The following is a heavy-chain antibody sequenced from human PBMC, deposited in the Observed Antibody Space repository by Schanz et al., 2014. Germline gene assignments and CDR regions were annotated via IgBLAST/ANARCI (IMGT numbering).Heavy chain of an antibody. CDR3: TKDILPGGADV. J-gene: IGHJ6*02. V-gene: IGHV3-9*01. D-gene: IGHD3-3*02. Sequence: EGQLVESGGVLVQPGRSLRLSCAGSGLNFRQYAIHWVRHAPGKGLEWVTGFSLDTDRIDYGDSVKGRFTVSWDNSKTSLYLQMNSLGPEDTALYYCTKDILPGGADVWGQGTTVTVSS. CDR2: FSLDTDRI. CDR1: GLNFRQYA.